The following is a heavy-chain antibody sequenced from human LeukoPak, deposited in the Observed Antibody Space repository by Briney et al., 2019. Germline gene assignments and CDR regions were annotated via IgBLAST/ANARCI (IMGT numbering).Heavy chain of an antibody. J-gene: IGHJ4*02. CDR3: ARVDYYDSSGYDFDY. V-gene: IGHV1-69*05. CDR2: IIPIFGTA. Sequence: SVKVSCKASGGTFSSYAISWVRQAPGQGLEWMGGIIPIFGTANYAQKFQGRVTITTDESTSTAYMELSSLRSEDTAVYYCARVDYYDSSGYDFDYWGQGTLVTVSS. CDR1: GGTFSSYA. D-gene: IGHD3-22*01.